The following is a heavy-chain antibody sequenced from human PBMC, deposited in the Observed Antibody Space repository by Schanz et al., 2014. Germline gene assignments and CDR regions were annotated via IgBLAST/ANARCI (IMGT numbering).Heavy chain of an antibody. CDR1: NYIFTKYY. V-gene: IGHV1-46*01. Sequence: QVQLVQSGAEVKKPGASVKLSCKASNYIFTKYYIHCVRQAPGQGLEWMGRIIPILDKTNYAQKFRGRVTMTRDTSTSTVYMELSSLRSEDTAVYYCARGLGDERWLDLNEAFDIWGQGTIVTVSS. J-gene: IGHJ3*02. CDR2: IIPILDKT. D-gene: IGHD6-19*01. CDR3: ARGLGDERWLDLNEAFDI.